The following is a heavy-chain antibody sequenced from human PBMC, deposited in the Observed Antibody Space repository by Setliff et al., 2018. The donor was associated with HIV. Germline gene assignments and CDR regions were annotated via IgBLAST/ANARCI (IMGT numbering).Heavy chain of an antibody. CDR2: INVHNGGT. V-gene: IGHV1-18*01. J-gene: IGHJ3*01. D-gene: IGHD6-13*01. Sequence: ASVKVSCKASGYRFSGYGITWVRHAPGQGLEWMGWINVHNGGTKFAQRFQDRLTMTTDTSTTTAYMDLRSLRSDDTAVYYCARGLPADGYAFDLWGQGTMVTVSS. CDR1: GYRFSGYG. CDR3: ARGLPADGYAFDL.